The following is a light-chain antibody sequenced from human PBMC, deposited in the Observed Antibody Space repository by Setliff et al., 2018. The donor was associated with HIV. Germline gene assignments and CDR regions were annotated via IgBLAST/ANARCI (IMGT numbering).Light chain of an antibody. CDR2: GVN. V-gene: IGLV2-14*01. CDR3: NSYTTSTTRV. J-gene: IGLJ3*02. Sequence: QSALAQPASVSGSPGQSITISCIGTSSDIGTYNYVSWYQHHPGKAPRLIIYGVNNRPSGVSDRFSGSKSGNTASLTISGLQAEDEAHYYCNSYTTSTTRVFGGGTKVTV. CDR1: SSDIGTYNY.